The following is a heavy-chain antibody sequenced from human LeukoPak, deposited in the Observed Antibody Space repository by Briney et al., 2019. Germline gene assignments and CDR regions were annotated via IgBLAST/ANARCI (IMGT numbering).Heavy chain of an antibody. V-gene: IGHV3-21*01. CDR3: ASIRGYSSGRFDP. CDR2: ISSSSSYI. Sequence: GGSLRLSCAASGFTFSSYAMSWVRQAPGKGLEWVSSISSSSSYIYYADSVKGRFTISRDNAKNSLYLQMNSLRAEDTAVYYCASIRGYSSGRFDPWGQGTLVTVSS. CDR1: GFTFSSYA. D-gene: IGHD6-19*01. J-gene: IGHJ5*02.